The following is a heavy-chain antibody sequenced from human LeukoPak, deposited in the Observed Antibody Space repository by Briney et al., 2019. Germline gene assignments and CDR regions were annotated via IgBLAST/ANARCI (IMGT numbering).Heavy chain of an antibody. J-gene: IGHJ4*02. CDR2: IYYSGST. CDR1: GGSVSSGSYY. V-gene: IGHV4-61*01. CDR3: ARELVWGYFDY. Sequence: PSETLSLTCTVSGGSVSSGSYYWSWIRQPPGKGLEWIGYIYYSGSTNYNPSLRGRVTISVDTSKNQFSLKLSSVTAADTAVYYCARELVWGYFDYWGQGTLVTVSS. D-gene: IGHD6-6*01.